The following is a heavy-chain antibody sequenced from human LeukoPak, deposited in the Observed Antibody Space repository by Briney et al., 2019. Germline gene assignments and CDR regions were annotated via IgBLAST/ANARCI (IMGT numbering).Heavy chain of an antibody. J-gene: IGHJ3*02. CDR2: IYYSGST. CDR3: ARGGYYYPDAFDI. D-gene: IGHD3-22*01. Sequence: SETLSLTCTVSGGSISSYYWSWIRQPPGKGLEWIGYIYYSGSTNYNPSLKSRVTISVDTSKDQFSLKLSSVTAADTAVYYCARGGYYYPDAFDIWGQGTMVTVSS. CDR1: GGSISSYY. V-gene: IGHV4-59*01.